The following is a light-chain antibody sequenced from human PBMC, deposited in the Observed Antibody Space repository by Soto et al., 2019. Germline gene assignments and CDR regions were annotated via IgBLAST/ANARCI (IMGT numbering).Light chain of an antibody. CDR2: SAS. J-gene: IGKJ5*01. CDR3: QKYSGVPVT. Sequence: IQMTQSPSSLSASVGDRVTITCRASQDINKYLAWYQQRPGTVPKLLIYSASTLKSGVPSRFSGSRSGTDFTLTISSLQPEDVATYYCQKYSGVPVTFGQGTRL. V-gene: IGKV1-27*01. CDR1: QDINKY.